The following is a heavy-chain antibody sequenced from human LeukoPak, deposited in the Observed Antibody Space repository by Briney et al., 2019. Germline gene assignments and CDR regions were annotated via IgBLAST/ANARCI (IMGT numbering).Heavy chain of an antibody. CDR3: ARQLGDGYNSDY. J-gene: IGHJ4*02. Sequence: GGSLRLSCAASGFTFSSYEMNWVRQAPGKGLEWVSYISSSGSTIYYADSVKGRFTISRDNSKNTLYLQMNSLRAEDTAVYYCARQLGDGYNSDYWGQGTLVTVSS. CDR2: ISSSGSTI. V-gene: IGHV3-48*03. D-gene: IGHD5-24*01. CDR1: GFTFSSYE.